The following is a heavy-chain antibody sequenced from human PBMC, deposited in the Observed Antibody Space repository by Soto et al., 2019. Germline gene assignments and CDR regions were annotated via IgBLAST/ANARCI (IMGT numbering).Heavy chain of an antibody. D-gene: IGHD3-10*01. Sequence: QVHLVQSGAEVKRPGSSVRVSCRASGGTFYTYAFTWVRQAPGQGLEWMGGITPMLGTTKYAQNFHGRVTFSADESASTAYMELSNLRSDATAVYYCARDVSVMTSVFGFWGQGTLITVSS. V-gene: IGHV1-69*01. CDR3: ARDVSVMTSVFGF. J-gene: IGHJ4*02. CDR1: GGTFYTYA. CDR2: ITPMLGTT.